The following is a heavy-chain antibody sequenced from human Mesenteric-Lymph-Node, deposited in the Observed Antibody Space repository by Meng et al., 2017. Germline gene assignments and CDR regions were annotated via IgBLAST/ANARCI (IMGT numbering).Heavy chain of an antibody. CDR1: GGSISSYY. CDR3: ARDRQWPTPFYIDF. J-gene: IGHJ4*02. V-gene: IGHV4-4*07. Sequence: SETLSLTCTVSGGSISSYYWSWIRQPAGKGLEWIGRIYTSGSTNYNPSLKSRVTMSVDTSKNQFSLKLTSVTAADTAVYYCARDRQWPTPFYIDFWGQGTLVTVSS. D-gene: IGHD6-19*01. CDR2: IYTSGST.